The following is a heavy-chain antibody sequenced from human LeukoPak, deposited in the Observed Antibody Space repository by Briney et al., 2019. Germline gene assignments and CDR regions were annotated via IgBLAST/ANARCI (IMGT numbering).Heavy chain of an antibody. CDR1: GYTFTSYD. J-gene: IGHJ6*02. V-gene: IGHV1-8*01. CDR3: SRARSTYYDFWSGYYNNYYGMDV. D-gene: IGHD3-3*01. Sequence: ASVTVSCKASGYTFTSYDINWVRQATGQGLEWMGWMNPISGNTGYAQRLQGRVTMTRNTSISTAYMDLSSLRSEDTAVYYCSRARSTYYDFWSGYYNNYYGMDVWGQGTTVTVSS. CDR2: MNPISGNT.